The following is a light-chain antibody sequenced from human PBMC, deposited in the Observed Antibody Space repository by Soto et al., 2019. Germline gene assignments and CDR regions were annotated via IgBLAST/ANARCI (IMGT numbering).Light chain of an antibody. V-gene: IGKV3-20*01. CDR2: GAS. CDR3: QQYGRSPPWT. J-gene: IGKJ1*01. Sequence: ENLFAQSPGTPALSPGGRATLFFMAIQSVNSFYLAWFQQKPGQAPRLLIYGASTRATGIPDRFSGSGSGTDFTLTISRLEPEDFAVYYCQQYGRSPPWTFGQGTKVDIK. CDR1: QSVNSFY.